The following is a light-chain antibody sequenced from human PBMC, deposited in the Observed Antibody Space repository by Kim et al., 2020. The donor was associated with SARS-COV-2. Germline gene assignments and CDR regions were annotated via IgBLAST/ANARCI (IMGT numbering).Light chain of an antibody. Sequence: DIVMTQSPDSLAVSLGERATINCKSSQSVLYSSNNKNYLAWYQQKAGQSPKLLFYWASTRESGVPDRFSGSGSGTDFTLTIRSLQSEDVAVYYCQQYYSAPWTFGQGTKVDIK. CDR2: WAS. J-gene: IGKJ1*01. V-gene: IGKV4-1*01. CDR1: QSVLYSSNNKNY. CDR3: QQYYSAPWT.